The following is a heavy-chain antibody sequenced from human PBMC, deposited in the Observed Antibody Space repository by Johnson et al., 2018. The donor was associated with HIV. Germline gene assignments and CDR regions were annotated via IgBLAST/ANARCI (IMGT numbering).Heavy chain of an antibody. CDR2: IRNRANSYTT. CDR1: GFTFSDYY. D-gene: IGHD3-3*01. Sequence: VQLVESGGGLVKPGGSLRLSCAASGFTFSDYYMSWIRQPPGKGLEWVGRIRNRANSYTTEYAASVKGRFTISRDDSKNSLYLQMNSLRPEDTAVYYCAKDRGESEKEEGPSDYYDFGRDVTGQVPRAVVGAFDIWGQGTMVTVSS. J-gene: IGHJ3*02. V-gene: IGHV3-72*01. CDR3: AKDRGESEKEEGPSDYYDFGRDVTGQVPRAVVGAFDI.